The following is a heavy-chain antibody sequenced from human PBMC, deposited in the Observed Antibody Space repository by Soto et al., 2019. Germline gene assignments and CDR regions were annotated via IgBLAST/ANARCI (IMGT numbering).Heavy chain of an antibody. CDR3: ARGLVASSGPWFEY. CDR1: GYTFTSYD. V-gene: IGHV1-8*01. Sequence: QVQLVQSGAEVKKPGASVKVSCKASGYTFTSYDINWVRQATGQGLEWIGWMNPNSGNTGYAQKFQGRGTITWNTCISTAYLERSSLRSEDTAVYYCARGLVASSGPWFEYWGQGSLVTVFS. D-gene: IGHD3-22*01. J-gene: IGHJ4*02. CDR2: MNPNSGNT.